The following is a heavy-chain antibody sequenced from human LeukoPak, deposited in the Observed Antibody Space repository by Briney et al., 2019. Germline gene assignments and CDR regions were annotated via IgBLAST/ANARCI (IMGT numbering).Heavy chain of an antibody. V-gene: IGHV4-59*01. Sequence: PSETLSLTCTVSGGSISSYYWSWIRQPPGKGLEWIGYIYYSGSTNYNPSLKSRVTISVDTSKNQFSLKLSSVTAADTAVYYCARDGRNYYDSSGLFDYWGQGTLVTVSS. CDR1: GGSISSYY. CDR3: ARDGRNYYDSSGLFDY. J-gene: IGHJ4*02. D-gene: IGHD3-22*01. CDR2: IYYSGST.